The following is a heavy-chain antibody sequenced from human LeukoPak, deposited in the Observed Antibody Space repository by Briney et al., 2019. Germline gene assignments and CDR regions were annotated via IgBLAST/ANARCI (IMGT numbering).Heavy chain of an antibody. CDR3: ARLHYYDSSGQNWFDP. CDR2: IYYSGST. Sequence: SQTLSLTCTVSGGSISSGGYYWSWIRQHPGKGLEWIGYIYYSGSTNYNPSLKSRVTISVDTSNNQLSLKLTSVTAAGAAVYYCARLHYYDSSGQNWFDPWGQGTPVTVSS. V-gene: IGHV4-31*03. J-gene: IGHJ5*02. CDR1: GGSISSGGYY. D-gene: IGHD3-22*01.